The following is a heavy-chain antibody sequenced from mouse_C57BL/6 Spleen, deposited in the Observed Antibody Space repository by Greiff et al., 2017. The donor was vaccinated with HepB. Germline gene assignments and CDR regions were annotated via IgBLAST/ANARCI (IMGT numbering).Heavy chain of an antibody. CDR3: ARSDYYCSGAY. CDR2: INPGSGGT. V-gene: IGHV1-54*01. Sequence: VQLQQSGAELVRPGTSVKVSCKASGYAFTHYLIEWVKQRPGQGLEWIGVINPGSGGTNYNEKFKGKATLTEDKSSSTAYMQRSSLTSEDFAVYFCARSDYYCSGAYWGQGTLVTVSA. J-gene: IGHJ3*01. CDR1: GYAFTHYL. D-gene: IGHD1-1*01.